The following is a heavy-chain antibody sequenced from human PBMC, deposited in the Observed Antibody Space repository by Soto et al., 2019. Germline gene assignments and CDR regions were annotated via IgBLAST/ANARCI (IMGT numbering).Heavy chain of an antibody. V-gene: IGHV3-30-3*01. CDR1: VFTFSNYA. Sequence: ESGGGVVQPGRSLRLSCAASVFTFSNYAIHWVRQAPGKGLEWVAVISHDGTNKYYADSVNGRFTISRDDSKNTVYLQMNTLRADDTAMYFCARTYYYGSSDYYGPRDYYYGMDVWGQGTTVTVSS. J-gene: IGHJ6*02. D-gene: IGHD3-22*01. CDR2: ISHDGTNK. CDR3: ARTYYYGSSDYYGPRDYYYGMDV.